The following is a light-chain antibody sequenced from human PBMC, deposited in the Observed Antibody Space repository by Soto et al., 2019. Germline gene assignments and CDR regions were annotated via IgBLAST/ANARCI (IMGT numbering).Light chain of an antibody. CDR2: EVS. J-gene: IGLJ2*01. V-gene: IGLV2-14*01. CDR1: SSDVGGYNY. CDR3: GSYTSSSTLVV. Sequence: QSALTQPASVSGSPGQSITISCTGTSSDVGGYNYVSWYQQHPGKAPKLMIYEVSNRPSGVSNRFSGSKSGNTASLTISGLQAEEEADYYCGSYTSSSTLVVFGGGTKLTVL.